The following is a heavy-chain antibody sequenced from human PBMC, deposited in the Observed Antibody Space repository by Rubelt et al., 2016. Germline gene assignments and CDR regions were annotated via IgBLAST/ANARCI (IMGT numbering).Heavy chain of an antibody. V-gene: IGHV5-10-1*04. J-gene: IGHJ4*02. Sequence: EVQLVQSGAEVKKPGESLRISCKGSGYSFTSYWISWVRQMPGKGLEWMGRIDPSDSYTNYSPSCQGQVTISADKSISTAYLQWSSLKASDAAMYYCARSSGTTVTTVDYWGQGTLVTVSS. CDR3: ARSSGTTVTTVDY. D-gene: IGHD4-17*01. CDR1: GYSFTSYW. CDR2: IDPSDSYT.